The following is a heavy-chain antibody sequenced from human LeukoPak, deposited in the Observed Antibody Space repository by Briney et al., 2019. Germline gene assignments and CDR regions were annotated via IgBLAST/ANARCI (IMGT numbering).Heavy chain of an antibody. J-gene: IGHJ6*02. Sequence: SETLSLTCTVSGGSPSTRSDFCAWIRQPPGKGLEYICVFKYSGTTIYDPSLKSRVTLSVDTSMNQFSLKLTSVTAADTAVYYCARYCTGDSCYSARGGLDVWGPGTTVT. CDR2: FKYSGTT. CDR3: ARYCTGDSCYSARGGLDV. CDR1: GGSPSTRSDF. D-gene: IGHD2-15*01. V-gene: IGHV4-39*01.